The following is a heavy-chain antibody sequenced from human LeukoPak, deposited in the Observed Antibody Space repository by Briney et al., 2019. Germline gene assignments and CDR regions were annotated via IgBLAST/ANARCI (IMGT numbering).Heavy chain of an antibody. V-gene: IGHV4-31*03. CDR3: ARDVMTTVTYKAAGFFDY. J-gene: IGHJ4*02. Sequence: SETLSLTCTVSAGSISSGGYYWSWLRQHPGKGLEWIGYIYYSGSTYYNPSLKSRVTISVDTSKNQFSLKLSSVTAADTAVYYCARDVMTTVTYKAAGFFDYWGQGTLVTVSS. CDR1: AGSISSGGYY. CDR2: IYYSGST. D-gene: IGHD4-17*01.